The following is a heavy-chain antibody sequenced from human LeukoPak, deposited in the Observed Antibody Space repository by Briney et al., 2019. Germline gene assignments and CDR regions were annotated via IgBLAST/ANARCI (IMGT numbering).Heavy chain of an antibody. Sequence: GGSLRLSCAASGFTFSSYGMHWVRQAPGKGLEWVAVISYDGSNKYYADSVKGRFTVSRDNSKNTLYLQMNSLRAEDTAVYYCAKDYGGYWGQGTLVAVSS. V-gene: IGHV3-30*18. CDR3: AKDYGGY. CDR2: ISYDGSNK. CDR1: GFTFSSYG. D-gene: IGHD3-16*01. J-gene: IGHJ4*02.